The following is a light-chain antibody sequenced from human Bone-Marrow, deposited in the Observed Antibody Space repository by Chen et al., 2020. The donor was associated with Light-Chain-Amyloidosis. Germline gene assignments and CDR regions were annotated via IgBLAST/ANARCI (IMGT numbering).Light chain of an antibody. V-gene: IGLV3-21*02. CDR3: QVWDSSSDRPV. J-gene: IGLJ3*02. CDR2: DDS. Sequence: SYVMTQPSWVSVASGQTATIACGGNNIGSTSVHWYQQTPGQAPLLVVYDDSDRPSGIPERLSASNTGNTATLTISRVEAGDEADYYCQVWDSSSDRPVFGGGTKLTVL. CDR1: NIGSTS.